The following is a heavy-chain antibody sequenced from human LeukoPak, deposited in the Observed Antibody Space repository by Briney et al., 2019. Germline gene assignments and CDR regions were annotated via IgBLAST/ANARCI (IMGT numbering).Heavy chain of an antibody. J-gene: IGHJ4*02. D-gene: IGHD2-2*01. CDR3: ARRVVVPAAPYYFDY. CDR1: GFTFNDYA. V-gene: IGHV3-30*03. CDR2: ISYDGNYK. Sequence: QTGGSLRLSCAASGFTFNDYAMHWVRQAPGKGLEWVAVISYDGNYKYYAASVKGRFTIFRDNSKNTLYLQMNSLRAEDTAVYYCARRVVVPAAPYYFDYWGQGTLVTVSS.